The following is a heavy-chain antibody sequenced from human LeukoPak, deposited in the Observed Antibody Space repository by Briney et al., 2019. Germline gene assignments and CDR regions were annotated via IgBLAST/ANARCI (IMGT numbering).Heavy chain of an antibody. V-gene: IGHV3-66*01. D-gene: IGHD3-22*01. J-gene: IGHJ6*02. CDR3: ARDRYYYDSSGYYYMPYYYYGMDV. CDR1: GFMYHTYW. CDR2: IYSGGST. Sequence: PGGSLRLSCAASGFMYHTYWMSWVRQAPGKGLEWVSVIYSGGSTYYADSVKGRFTISRDNSKNTLYLQMNSLRAEDTAVYYCARDRYYYDSSGYYYMPYYYYGMDVWGQGTTVTVSS.